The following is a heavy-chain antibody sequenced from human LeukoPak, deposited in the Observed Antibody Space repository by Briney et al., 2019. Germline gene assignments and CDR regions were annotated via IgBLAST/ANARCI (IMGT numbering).Heavy chain of an antibody. Sequence: GGSLRLSCAASGFTFSNYAMTWVRQAPGKGLVWVSRINNDGSTTSHADSVKGRFTISRDNAKNTLYLQMNSLRAEDAAVYYCARAYCSGGSCPYWYFDLWGRGTLVTVSS. V-gene: IGHV3-74*01. D-gene: IGHD2-15*01. CDR3: ARAYCSGGSCPYWYFDL. CDR1: GFTFSNYA. J-gene: IGHJ2*01. CDR2: INNDGSTT.